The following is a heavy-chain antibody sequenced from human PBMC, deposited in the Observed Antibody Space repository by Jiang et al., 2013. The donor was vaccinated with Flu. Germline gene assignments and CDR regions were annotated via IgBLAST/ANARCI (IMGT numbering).Heavy chain of an antibody. CDR3: ARGSYDSSGYYPHDHTYYFDY. J-gene: IGHJ4*02. Sequence: PGLVKPSETLSLTCTVSGGSISSYYWSWIRQPPGKGLEWIGYIYYSGSTNYNPSLKSRVTISVDTSKNQFSLKLSPVTAADTAVYYCARGSYDSSGYYPHDHTYYFDYVGPGNPGHRLL. V-gene: IGHV4-59*01. CDR1: GGSISSYY. CDR2: IYYSGST. D-gene: IGHD3-22*01.